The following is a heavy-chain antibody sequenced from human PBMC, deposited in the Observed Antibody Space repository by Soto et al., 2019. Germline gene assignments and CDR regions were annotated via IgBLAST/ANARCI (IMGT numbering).Heavy chain of an antibody. V-gene: IGHV5-51*01. CDR3: ATTKGQVSDTFHY. Sequence: GESLKISCKGSGYSFPNYWIGWVRQMPGKGPEWMGIFYPGDSDSRYSPSFQGQVTISADKSISTAYLQWRSLKASDTAMYYCATTKGQVSDTFHYSGQGTMVTVSS. D-gene: IGHD1-1*01. CDR1: GYSFPNYW. CDR2: FYPGDSDS. J-gene: IGHJ4*02.